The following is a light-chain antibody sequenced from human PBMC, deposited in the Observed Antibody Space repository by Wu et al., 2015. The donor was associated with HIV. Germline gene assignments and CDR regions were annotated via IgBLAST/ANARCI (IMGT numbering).Light chain of an antibody. J-gene: IGKJ2*01. Sequence: EVVMTQSPATLSVSPGESATLSCRASQSVNSHLAWYQHKPGQAPRLLMYSASTRATGIPARFSGSGSGTEFTLTISTMQSEDSAIYYCQQYNNWPRTFGQGTKLEI. CDR1: QSVNSH. CDR3: QQYNNWPRT. CDR2: SAS. V-gene: IGKV3-15*01.